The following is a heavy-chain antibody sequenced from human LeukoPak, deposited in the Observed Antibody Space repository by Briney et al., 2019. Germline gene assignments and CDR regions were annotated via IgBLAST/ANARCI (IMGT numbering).Heavy chain of an antibody. CDR3: ARSYQQLVRTPFDY. V-gene: IGHV4-39*01. Sequence: SETLSLTCTVSGGSISSSSYYWGWIRQPPGKGLEWIGSIYDSGTTYYNPPLKSRVTISVDTSKNQFSLKLSSVTAADTAVYYCARSYQQLVRTPFDYWGQGTLVTVSS. J-gene: IGHJ4*02. CDR1: GGSISSSSYY. D-gene: IGHD6-13*01. CDR2: IYDSGTT.